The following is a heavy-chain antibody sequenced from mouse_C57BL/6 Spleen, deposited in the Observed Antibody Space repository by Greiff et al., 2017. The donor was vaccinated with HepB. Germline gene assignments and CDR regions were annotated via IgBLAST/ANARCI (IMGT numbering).Heavy chain of an antibody. D-gene: IGHD2-1*01. CDR3: ARGYYGNYRYFDV. J-gene: IGHJ1*03. Sequence: QVQLQQPGAELAKPGASVKLSCKASGYTFTSYWMHWVKQRPGQGLEWIGYINPSSGYTKYNQKFKDKATLTADKSSSTAYMQLSSLTYEDSAVYYCARGYYGNYRYFDVWGTGTTVTVSS. CDR2: INPSSGYT. CDR1: GYTFTSYW. V-gene: IGHV1-7*01.